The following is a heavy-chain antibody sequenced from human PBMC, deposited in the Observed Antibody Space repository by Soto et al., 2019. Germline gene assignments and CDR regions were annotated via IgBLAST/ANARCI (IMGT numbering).Heavy chain of an antibody. CDR3: GGQVYGAKGYYVEM. D-gene: IGHD4-17*01. CDR2: IYYIGNT. J-gene: IGHJ4*02. Sequence: QLQLQESGSGLVKPSETLSLTCIVSNGSISSRSSYWGWIRQTPGKGLEWIGSIYYIGNTSYNRSLKSRGAIAIDTAKTQFYLKMNAVTASDSAVYFCGGQVYGAKGYYVEMGGQGALVTVSS. V-gene: IGHV4-39*01. CDR1: NGSISSRSSY.